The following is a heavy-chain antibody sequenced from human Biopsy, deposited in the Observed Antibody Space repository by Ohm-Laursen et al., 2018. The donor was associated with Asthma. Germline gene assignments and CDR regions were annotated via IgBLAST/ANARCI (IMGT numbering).Heavy chain of an antibody. J-gene: IGHJ3*02. D-gene: IGHD3-22*01. V-gene: IGHV3-30*03. Sequence: SSLRLSCAASGFVFSQSGMHWVRQGPGKGLEWVALVSSDGHNKYYEDSVKGRFTISRDNSRNRLYLQINRLTVEDSAVYFCARQSGQDYGDSSGFDIWGQGTKVAVPS. CDR1: GFVFSQSG. CDR2: VSSDGHNK. CDR3: ARQSGQDYGDSSGFDI.